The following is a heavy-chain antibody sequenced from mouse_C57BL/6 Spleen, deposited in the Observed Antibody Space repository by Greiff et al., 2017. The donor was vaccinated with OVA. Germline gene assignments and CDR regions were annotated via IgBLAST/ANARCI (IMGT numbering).Heavy chain of an antibody. CDR1: GYTFTSYG. V-gene: IGHV1-81*01. Sequence: QVQLKQSGAELARPGASVKLSCKASGYTFTSYGISWVKQRTGQGLEWIGEIYPRSGNTYYNEKFKGKATLTADKSSSTAYMELRSLTSEDSAVYFCAREADRAWFAYWGQGTLVTVSA. J-gene: IGHJ3*01. D-gene: IGHD6-1*01. CDR3: AREADRAWFAY. CDR2: IYPRSGNT.